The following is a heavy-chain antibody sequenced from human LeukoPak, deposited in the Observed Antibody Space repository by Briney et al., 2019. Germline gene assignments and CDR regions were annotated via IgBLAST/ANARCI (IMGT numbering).Heavy chain of an antibody. D-gene: IGHD6-19*01. CDR3: AKTIAVAGPAYYYYGMDV. CDR2: LSAYNGNT. J-gene: IGHJ6*02. CDR1: GYTFTSYG. Sequence: GGSVKVSCKASGYTFTSYGISWVRQAPGQGLEWMGWLSAYNGNTNYAQKLQGRVTMTTDTSTSTAYMELRSLRSDDTAVYYCAKTIAVAGPAYYYYGMDVWGQGTTVTVSS. V-gene: IGHV1-18*01.